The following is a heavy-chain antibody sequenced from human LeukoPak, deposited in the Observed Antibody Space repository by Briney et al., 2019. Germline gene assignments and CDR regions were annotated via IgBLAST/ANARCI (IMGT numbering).Heavy chain of an antibody. Sequence: SVTVSCKASGGTFSSYAISWVRHAPGQGLEWMGGIIPIFGTANYAQKFQGRVTITADESTSTAYMELSSLRSEDTAVYYCARAPEYGDYGSFDYWGQGTLVTVSS. CDR2: IIPIFGTA. V-gene: IGHV1-69*13. CDR1: GGTFSSYA. CDR3: ARAPEYGDYGSFDY. J-gene: IGHJ4*02. D-gene: IGHD4-17*01.